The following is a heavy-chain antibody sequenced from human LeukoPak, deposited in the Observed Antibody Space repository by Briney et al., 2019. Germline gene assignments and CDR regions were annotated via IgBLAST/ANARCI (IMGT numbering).Heavy chain of an antibody. CDR2: INPNSGGT. V-gene: IGHV1-2*02. J-gene: IGHJ4*02. D-gene: IGHD3-9*01. CDR1: GYTFTGYY. Sequence: ASVKVSCKASGYTFTGYYMHWVRQAPGQGLEWMGWINPNSGGTNYAQKLQGRVTMTRDTSISTAYMELSRLRSDDTAVYYCARESHPYYDILTGYIDYWGQGTLVTVS. CDR3: ARESHPYYDILTGYIDY.